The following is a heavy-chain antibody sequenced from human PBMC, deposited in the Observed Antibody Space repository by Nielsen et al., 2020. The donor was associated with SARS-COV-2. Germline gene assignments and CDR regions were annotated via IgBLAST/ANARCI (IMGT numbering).Heavy chain of an antibody. J-gene: IGHJ4*02. CDR2: INPNSGGT. Sequence: ASVKVSCKASGYTFTGYYMHWVRQAPGQGLEWMGRINPNSGGTNYAQKFQGRVTMTRDTSISTAYMELSRLRSDDTAAYYCARDPLRGYSYGVDYWGQGTLVTVSS. CDR3: ARDPLRGYSYGVDY. D-gene: IGHD5-18*01. CDR1: GYTFTGYY. V-gene: IGHV1-2*06.